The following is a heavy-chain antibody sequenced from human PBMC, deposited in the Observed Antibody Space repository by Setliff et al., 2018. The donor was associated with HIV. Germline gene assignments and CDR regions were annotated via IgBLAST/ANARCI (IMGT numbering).Heavy chain of an antibody. CDR3: ARADIYSYVDF. CDR2: IHHTGST. D-gene: IGHD1-26*01. Sequence: SETLSLTCAVYGGSFNANYWTWIRQPPGEGLEWIGEIHHTGSTNYNPALKSRVTISADTSKKHFSLKLTSVTAADPAMYYCARADIYSYVDFWGQGTLVTVSS. CDR1: GGSFNANY. J-gene: IGHJ4*02. V-gene: IGHV4-34*01.